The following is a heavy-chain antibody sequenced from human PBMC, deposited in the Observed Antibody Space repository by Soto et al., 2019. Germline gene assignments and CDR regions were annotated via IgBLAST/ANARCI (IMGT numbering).Heavy chain of an antibody. Sequence: SVKVSCKASGGTFSSYAISWVRQAPGQGLEWMGGIIPIFGTANYAQKFQGRVTITADESTSTAYMELSSLRSEDTAVYYCARVVPAAIEGYYYYGMDVWGQGTTVTVS. CDR1: GGTFSSYA. J-gene: IGHJ6*02. CDR3: ARVVPAAIEGYYYYGMDV. D-gene: IGHD2-2*02. CDR2: IIPIFGTA. V-gene: IGHV1-69*13.